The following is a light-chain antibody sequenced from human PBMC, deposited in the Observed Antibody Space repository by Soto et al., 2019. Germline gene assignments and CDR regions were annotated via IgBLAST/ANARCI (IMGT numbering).Light chain of an antibody. CDR2: DVN. Sequence: QSVLTQPPSASGSPGQSVTISCTGTSSDVGRYNYVSWYQQRPGKVPKLMVYDVNKRPSGVPDRFSGSKSGNTASLTVSGLQNEDEADYYCTSYAGGNNVFGTGTKVTVL. CDR1: SSDVGRYNY. V-gene: IGLV2-8*01. J-gene: IGLJ1*01. CDR3: TSYAGGNNV.